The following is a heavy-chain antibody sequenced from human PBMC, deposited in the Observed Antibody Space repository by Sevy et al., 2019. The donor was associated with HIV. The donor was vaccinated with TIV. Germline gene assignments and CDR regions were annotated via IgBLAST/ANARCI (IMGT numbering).Heavy chain of an antibody. CDR3: AKEAGLRAAGPDYYGMDV. V-gene: IGHV3-30*02. D-gene: IGHD6-13*01. J-gene: IGHJ6*02. CDR2: IRYDGNNL. CDR1: GFIFSNYG. Sequence: GGSLRLSCAAFGFIFSNYGMQWVRQAPGKGLEWVAFIRYDGNNLQYVDSVKGRFTFSRDNSNNTVYLQMDSLRPEDTAVYYCAKEAGLRAAGPDYYGMDVWGQGTTVTVSS.